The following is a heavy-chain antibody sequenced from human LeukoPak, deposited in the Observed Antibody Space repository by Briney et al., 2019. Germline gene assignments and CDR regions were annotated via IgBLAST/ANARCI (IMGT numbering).Heavy chain of an antibody. CDR1: GFTFSTYA. Sequence: GGSLRLSCAASGFTFSTYAMNWVRQAPGKGLEWVSGISASGGSTYCADSVKGRFTISRDNSKNTVFLQMNSLRAEDTAIYYCAKDADVVVPEYFQYWGQGTLVTVSS. D-gene: IGHD2-15*01. V-gene: IGHV3-23*01. CDR3: AKDADVVVPEYFQY. J-gene: IGHJ1*01. CDR2: ISASGGST.